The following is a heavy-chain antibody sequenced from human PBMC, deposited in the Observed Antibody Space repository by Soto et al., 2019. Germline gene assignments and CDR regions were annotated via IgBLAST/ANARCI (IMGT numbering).Heavy chain of an antibody. Sequence: GASVKVSCKASGYTFTGYYMHWVRQAPGQGREWMGWINPNSGGTNYAQKFQGRVTMTRDTSISTAYMELSRLRSDDTAVYYCARDLLLWYYDFWSGSDYYGMDVWGQGTTVTVSS. J-gene: IGHJ6*02. V-gene: IGHV1-2*02. CDR1: GYTFTGYY. CDR2: INPNSGGT. D-gene: IGHD3-3*01. CDR3: ARDLLLWYYDFWSGSDYYGMDV.